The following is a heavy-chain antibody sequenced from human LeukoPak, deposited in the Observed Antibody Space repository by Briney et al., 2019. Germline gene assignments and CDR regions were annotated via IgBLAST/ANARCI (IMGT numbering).Heavy chain of an antibody. CDR3: ARGRYCISSTCSNAGDYFDY. Sequence: ASVKVSCKASGYTFTSYGISWVRQAPGQGLEWMGWIIAYNGNTNYAQSLRGRVTMTTDTSTSTAYMELRSLISDDTAVYYCARGRYCISSTCSNAGDYFDYWGQGTLVTVSS. CDR2: IIAYNGNT. CDR1: GYTFTSYG. J-gene: IGHJ4*02. V-gene: IGHV1-18*01. D-gene: IGHD2-2*01.